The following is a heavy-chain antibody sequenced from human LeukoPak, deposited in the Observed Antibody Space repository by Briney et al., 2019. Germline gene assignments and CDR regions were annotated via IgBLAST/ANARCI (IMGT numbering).Heavy chain of an antibody. D-gene: IGHD2-21*02. CDR2: ISAYNGNT. CDR3: ARVRVVTAHDAFDI. V-gene: IGHV1-18*01. Sequence: ASVKVSCKASGYTFTSYGISWVRQAPGQGLEWMGWISAYNGNTNYAQKLQGRVTMTTDTTTSTAYMEMRSLRSDDTAVYYCARVRVVTAHDAFDIWGQRTMVTVSS. J-gene: IGHJ3*02. CDR1: GYTFTSYG.